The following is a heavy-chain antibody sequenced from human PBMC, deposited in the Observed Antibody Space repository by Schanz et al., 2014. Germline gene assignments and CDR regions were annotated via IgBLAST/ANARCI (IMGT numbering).Heavy chain of an antibody. V-gene: IGHV3-23*04. CDR1: GFTFSSYV. CDR2: ISASGDST. D-gene: IGHD1-1*01. Sequence: EVQVVESGGGFVQPGGSLRLSCAASGFTFSSYVMNWVRQAPGRGLEWVSFISASGDSTSYADSVKGRFTISRDNSKNTLYLQMNSLRDEETAMYYCARRVPYSFGLDVWGQGATVTVSS. CDR3: ARRVPYSFGLDV. J-gene: IGHJ6*02.